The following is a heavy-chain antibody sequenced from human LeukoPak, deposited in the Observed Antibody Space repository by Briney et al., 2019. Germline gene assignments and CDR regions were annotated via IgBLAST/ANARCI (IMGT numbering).Heavy chain of an antibody. Sequence: SVKVSCKASGGTFSSYTISWVRQAPGQGLEWMGRIIPILGIANYAQKFQGRVTITADKSTSTAYMELSSLRSEDTAVYYCARVPGREYGMDVWGQGTTVSVSS. CDR2: IIPILGIA. V-gene: IGHV1-69*02. J-gene: IGHJ6*02. D-gene: IGHD1-26*01. CDR1: GGTFSSYT. CDR3: ARVPGREYGMDV.